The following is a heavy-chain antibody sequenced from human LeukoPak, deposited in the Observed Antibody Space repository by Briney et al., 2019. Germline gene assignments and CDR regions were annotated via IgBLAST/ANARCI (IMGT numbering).Heavy chain of an antibody. Sequence: SETLSLTCTVYLGYIGSYYGGSFRQPPGKGLEWIGYIYYTGSTDYSPSLKSRATISVDTSKNQFSLKLSSVTAPDTAVHYCPRSFSARGDGCHIWRQGTMVTVSS. V-gene: IGHV4-59*01. D-gene: IGHD6-19*01. CDR3: PRSFSARGDGCHI. CDR1: LGYIGSYY. CDR2: IYYTGST. J-gene: IGHJ3*02.